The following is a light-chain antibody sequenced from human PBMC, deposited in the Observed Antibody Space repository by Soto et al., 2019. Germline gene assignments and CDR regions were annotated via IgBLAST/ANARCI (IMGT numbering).Light chain of an antibody. CDR2: GAS. CDR3: QQYDRSPL. V-gene: IGKV3-20*01. CDR1: QSIRNSH. J-gene: IGKJ4*01. Sequence: EIVLTQSPGALSLSPGERATPSCRASQSIRNSHSAWYQQKPGQAPRLLIYGASNRATGVSDRFSGSGSGTDFTLTITRLEPEDSAVYYCQQYDRSPLFGGGTKVEI.